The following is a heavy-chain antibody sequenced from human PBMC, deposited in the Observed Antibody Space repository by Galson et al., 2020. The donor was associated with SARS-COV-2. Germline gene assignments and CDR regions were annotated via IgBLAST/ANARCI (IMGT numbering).Heavy chain of an antibody. Sequence: GGSPRLSCEASGFIFRNYAMSWVRQAPGKGLEWVSVIRGSGDRTFYADPLKGRFSISRDNSKNTLYLQMNTLTAADTALYYCVKVGGYSSGPYLPGDFWGQGILVTVSS. CDR3: VKVGGYSSGPYLPGDF. CDR1: GFIFRNYA. CDR2: IRGSGDRT. V-gene: IGHV3-23*01. D-gene: IGHD5-18*01. J-gene: IGHJ4*02.